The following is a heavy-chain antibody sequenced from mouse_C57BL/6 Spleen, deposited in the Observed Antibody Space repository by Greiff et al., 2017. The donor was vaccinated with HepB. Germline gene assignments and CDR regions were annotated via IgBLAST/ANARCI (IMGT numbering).Heavy chain of an antibody. D-gene: IGHD1-1*01. V-gene: IGHV1-53*01. Sequence: VQLQQSGTELVKPGASVKLSCKASGYTFTSYWMHWVKQRPGQGLEWIGNINPSNGGTNYNEKFKSKATLTVDKSSSTAYMQLSSLTSEDSAVYYCARYTTVVEGYFDVWGTGTTVTVSS. CDR3: ARYTTVVEGYFDV. J-gene: IGHJ1*03. CDR2: INPSNGGT. CDR1: GYTFTSYW.